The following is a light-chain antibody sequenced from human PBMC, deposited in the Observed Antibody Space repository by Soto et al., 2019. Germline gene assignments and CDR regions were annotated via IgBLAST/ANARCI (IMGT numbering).Light chain of an antibody. CDR1: QDISNY. V-gene: IGKV1-9*01. Sequence: IQLTQSPSSLSASVGDRVTFTCRASQDISNYIAWYQQKPGQAPRLLIYAASTLQSGVPSRFNGAWSGTDFTLTISSLQPEDSAVYYCQQYGGSPTFGQGTKLEIK. CDR2: AAS. CDR3: QQYGGSPT. J-gene: IGKJ1*01.